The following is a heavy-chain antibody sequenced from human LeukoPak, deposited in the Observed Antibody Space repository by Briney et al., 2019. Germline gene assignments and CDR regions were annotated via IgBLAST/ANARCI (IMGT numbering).Heavy chain of an antibody. J-gene: IGHJ5*02. D-gene: IGHD2-2*01. CDR1: GFTFSSYA. V-gene: IGHV3-30-3*01. CDR3: ARDRPPVKSIVVVPAAINWFDP. Sequence: GRSLILSCAASGFTFSSYAMHWVRQAPGKGLEWVAVISYDGSNKYYADSVKGRFTISRDNSKNTLYLQMNSLRAEDTAVYYCARDRPPVKSIVVVPAAINWFDPWGQGTLVTVSS. CDR2: ISYDGSNK.